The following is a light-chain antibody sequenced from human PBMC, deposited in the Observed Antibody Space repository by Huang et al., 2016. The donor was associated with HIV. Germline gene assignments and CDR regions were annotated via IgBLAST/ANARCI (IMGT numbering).Light chain of an antibody. CDR1: QSVSSN. Sequence: EIVMTKSPATLSVSPGESATLSCRAIQSVSSNLAWYHHKPGQAPRLLIDGASHRATGSPARFSGSGSGTEYTLTISRLQSEDFAVYYCQQYNNWSPWTFGQGTNVEIK. CDR3: QQYNNWSPWT. V-gene: IGKV3-15*01. CDR2: GAS. J-gene: IGKJ1*01.